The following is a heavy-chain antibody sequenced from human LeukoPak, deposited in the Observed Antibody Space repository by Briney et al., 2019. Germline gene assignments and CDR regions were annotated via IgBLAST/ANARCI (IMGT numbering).Heavy chain of an antibody. CDR2: IFDSGGST. Sequence: GGSLRLSCAASGFTFTFYAMTWVRQAPGKGLEWLSTIFDSGGSTYYRDSVKGRFTISRDNSKNTVDLQMNSLRTEDTAVYYGAKSRFFGVLNTEFDYWGQGTLVTVSS. D-gene: IGHD3-3*01. J-gene: IGHJ4*02. CDR3: AKSRFFGVLNTEFDY. V-gene: IGHV3-23*01. CDR1: GFTFTFYA.